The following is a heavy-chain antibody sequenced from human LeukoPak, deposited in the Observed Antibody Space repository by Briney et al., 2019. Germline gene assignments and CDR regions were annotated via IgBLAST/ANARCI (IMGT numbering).Heavy chain of an antibody. CDR3: AKDRDIVVVPAAIVISYFDY. J-gene: IGHJ4*02. CDR1: GFTFSSYA. Sequence: GGSLRLSCAASGFTFSSYAMSWVRQAPGKGLEWVSAISGSGGSTYYADSVKGRFTISRDNSKNTLYLRMNSLRAEDTAVYYCAKDRDIVVVPAAIVISYFDYWGQGTLVTVSS. CDR2: ISGSGGST. V-gene: IGHV3-23*01. D-gene: IGHD2-2*01.